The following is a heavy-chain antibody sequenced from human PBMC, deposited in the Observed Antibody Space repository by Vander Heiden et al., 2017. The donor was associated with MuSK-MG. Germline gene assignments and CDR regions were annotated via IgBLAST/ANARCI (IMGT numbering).Heavy chain of an antibody. CDR1: GFTFSSYA. Sequence: EVQLLESGGGLVQPGGSLRLTCAAPGFTFSSYAMNWVRQAPGKGLEWVAVFVGSGVGIYYADSVKGRFIVSRDNSKNTLSLQMSSLRAEDTAVYFCVKGLGYCSSASCYEDYWGQGTLVTVSS. J-gene: IGHJ4*02. D-gene: IGHD2-2*01. CDR3: VKGLGYCSSASCYEDY. CDR2: FVGSGVGI. V-gene: IGHV3-23*01.